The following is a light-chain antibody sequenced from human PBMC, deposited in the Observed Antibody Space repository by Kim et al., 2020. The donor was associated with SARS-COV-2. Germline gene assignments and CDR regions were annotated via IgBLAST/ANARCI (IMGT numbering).Light chain of an antibody. V-gene: IGKV3-15*01. CDR3: QQYNNWPPWT. Sequence: SPGERATLSCRASQSVSSNLACYQQKPGQAPRLLIYGASTRATGIPARFSGSGSGTEFTLTISSLQSEDFAVYYCQQYNNWPPWTFGQGTKVEIK. CDR1: QSVSSN. J-gene: IGKJ1*01. CDR2: GAS.